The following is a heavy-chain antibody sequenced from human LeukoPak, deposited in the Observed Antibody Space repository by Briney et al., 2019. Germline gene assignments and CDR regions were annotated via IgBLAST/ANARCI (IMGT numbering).Heavy chain of an antibody. Sequence: ASVKVSCKASGYTFTSYDISWVRQAPGQGLEWMGWISTYNGNTNFAQKLQGRVTMTTDTSTGTAYMELRGLRSDDSAVYYCATTAKGYCTSTSCLSWFGPWGQGTLVTVSS. CDR1: GYTFTSYD. CDR3: ATTAKGYCTSTSCLSWFGP. D-gene: IGHD2-2*01. J-gene: IGHJ5*02. CDR2: ISTYNGNT. V-gene: IGHV1-18*01.